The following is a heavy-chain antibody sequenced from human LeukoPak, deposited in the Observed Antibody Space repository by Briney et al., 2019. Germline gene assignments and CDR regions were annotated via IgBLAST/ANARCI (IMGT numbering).Heavy chain of an antibody. CDR1: GYSFTSYW. CDR2: IDPSDSYT. V-gene: IGHV5-10-1*01. J-gene: IGHJ1*01. Sequence: GESLKISCKGSGYSFTSYWSRGVRQMPGKGLEWMGRIDPSDSYTNYSPSFQGHVTISADKSITTAYLQWRSLKASDTAMFYCATSVGAEYFQLWGQGTLVTVSS. CDR3: ATSVGAEYFQL.